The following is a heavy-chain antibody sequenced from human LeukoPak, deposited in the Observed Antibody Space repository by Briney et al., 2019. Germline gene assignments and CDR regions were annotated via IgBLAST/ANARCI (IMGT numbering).Heavy chain of an antibody. J-gene: IGHJ4*02. CDR1: GFTFSSYS. CDR2: ISSSSSYI. CDR3: ARGYSSSWFDY. V-gene: IGHV3-21*01. Sequence: GGSLRLSCAASGFTFSSYSMNWVRQAPGKGLEWVSSISSSSSYIYYTDSVKGRFTISRGNAKNSLYLQMNSLRAEDTAMYYCARGYSSSWFDYWGQGTLVTVSS. D-gene: IGHD6-13*01.